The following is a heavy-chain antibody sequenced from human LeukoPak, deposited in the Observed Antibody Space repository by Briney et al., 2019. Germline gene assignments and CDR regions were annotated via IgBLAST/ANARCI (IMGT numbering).Heavy chain of an antibody. CDR1: GYTFTSYG. J-gene: IGHJ6*04. CDR2: ISAYNGNT. V-gene: IGHV1-18*04. CDR3: ARDYSSSWQTQYYYYGMDV. Sequence: ASVKVSCKASGYTFTSYGISWVRQAPGQGLEWMGWISAYNGNTNYAQKLQGRVTMTTDTSTSTAYMELRSLRSDDTAVYYCARDYSSSWQTQYYYYGMDVWGKGTTVTVSS. D-gene: IGHD6-13*01.